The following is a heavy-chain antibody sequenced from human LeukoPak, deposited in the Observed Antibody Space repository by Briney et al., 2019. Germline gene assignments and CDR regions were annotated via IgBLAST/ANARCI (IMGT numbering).Heavy chain of an antibody. CDR1: GFTFSSYA. CDR3: ARETAYCGGDCYPLDY. V-gene: IGHV3-30-3*01. D-gene: IGHD2-21*02. Sequence: PGRSLRLSCAASGFTFSSYAMHWVRQAPGKGLEWVAVISYDGSNKYYADSVKGRFTISRDNSKNTLYLQMNSLRAEDTAVYYCARETAYCGGDCYPLDYWGQGTLVTVSS. J-gene: IGHJ4*02. CDR2: ISYDGSNK.